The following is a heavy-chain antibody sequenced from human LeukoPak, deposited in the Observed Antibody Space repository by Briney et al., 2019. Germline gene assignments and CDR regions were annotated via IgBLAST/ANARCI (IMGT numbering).Heavy chain of an antibody. CDR3: ARDGNVYYYYYYGMDV. D-gene: IGHD1-1*01. Sequence: SETLSLTCTVSGGSISSGSYYWSWIRQPAGKGLEWIGRIYTSGSTNYNPSLKSRVTMSVDTSKNQFSLKLSSVTAADTAVYYCARDGNVYYYYYYGMDVWGQGTTVTASS. CDR2: IYTSGST. V-gene: IGHV4-61*02. CDR1: GGSISSGSYY. J-gene: IGHJ6*02.